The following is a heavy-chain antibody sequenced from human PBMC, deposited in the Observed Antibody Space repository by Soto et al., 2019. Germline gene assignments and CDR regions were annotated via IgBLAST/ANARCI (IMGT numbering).Heavy chain of an antibody. CDR3: ARCSGWYGQCYFDC. Sequence: DVQLVETGGVLIQPGGSLRLSCAATGFIVSASYMSWVRQAPGKGLEWVSVIYSDGRTYYADSVKGRFTISRDNSKNTLYLQMNSLSAEDTAVYYCARCSGWYGQCYFDCWGQGTLVTVSS. CDR2: IYSDGRT. CDR1: GFIVSASY. D-gene: IGHD6-13*01. V-gene: IGHV3-53*02. J-gene: IGHJ4*02.